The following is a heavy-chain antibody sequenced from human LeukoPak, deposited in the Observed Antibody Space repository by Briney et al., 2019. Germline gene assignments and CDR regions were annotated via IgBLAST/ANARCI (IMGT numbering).Heavy chain of an antibody. V-gene: IGHV3-33*01. D-gene: IGHD5-18*01. CDR1: GFTFSNYG. CDR2: MWYDGGNK. Sequence: GGSLRLSCAASGFTFSNYGMHWVRQAPGKGLEWVAVMWYDGGNKYYTDSVKGRFTISRDNSKNTLYLQMNSLRAEDTAMYYCAREDTSLVIAYWGQGTLVTVSS. CDR3: AREDTSLVIAY. J-gene: IGHJ4*02.